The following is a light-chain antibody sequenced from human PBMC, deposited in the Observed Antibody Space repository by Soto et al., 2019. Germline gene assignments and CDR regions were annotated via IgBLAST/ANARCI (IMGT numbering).Light chain of an antibody. Sequence: PGERATLSCRASQSVDSYLVWYQQKPGQAPRLLIFGASNRATGIPARFSGSGSGTDFTLTINSLEPEDFAVYYCQHYVTWPLTFGGGTKVDIK. CDR3: QHYVTWPLT. J-gene: IGKJ4*01. CDR2: GAS. CDR1: QSVDSY. V-gene: IGKV3-11*01.